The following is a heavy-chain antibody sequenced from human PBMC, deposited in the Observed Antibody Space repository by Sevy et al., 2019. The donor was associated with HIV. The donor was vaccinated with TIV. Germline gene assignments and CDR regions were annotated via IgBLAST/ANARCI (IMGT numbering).Heavy chain of an antibody. CDR2: FDPEDGET. D-gene: IGHD3-10*01. Sequence: ASVKVSCKVSGYTLTELSMHWVRQAPGKGLEWMGGFDPEDGETIYAQKFQGRVTMTEDTSTDTAYMELSSLRSEDMAVYYCATDHVLLWFGEFRYWGQGTLVTVSS. J-gene: IGHJ4*02. CDR3: ATDHVLLWFGEFRY. CDR1: GYTLTELS. V-gene: IGHV1-24*01.